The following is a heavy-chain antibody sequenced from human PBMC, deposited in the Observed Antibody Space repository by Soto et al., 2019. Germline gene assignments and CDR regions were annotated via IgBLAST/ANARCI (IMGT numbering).Heavy chain of an antibody. D-gene: IGHD1-1*01. CDR2: IYATGTT. CDR3: VRDGTKTLRDWFDP. Sequence: SETLSLTCTVSGASISGYYWSWIRKSAGKGLEWIGRIYATGTTDYNPSLKSRVMMSVDTSKKQYSLRLRSVTAADTAVYYCVRDGTKTLRDWFDPWGQGMSVTVSS. J-gene: IGHJ5*02. CDR1: GASISGYY. V-gene: IGHV4-4*07.